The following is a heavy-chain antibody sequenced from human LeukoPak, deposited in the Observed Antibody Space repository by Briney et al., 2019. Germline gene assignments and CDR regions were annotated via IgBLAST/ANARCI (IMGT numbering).Heavy chain of an antibody. CDR2: IYYSGST. CDR1: GGSISSSSYY. CDR3: ARVLDYYVSGTYGFGY. J-gene: IGHJ4*02. V-gene: IGHV4-39*07. Sequence: SETLSLTCTVSGGSISSSSYYWGWIRQPPGKGLEWIGSIYYSGSTYYNPSLKSRVTISVDTSKNQFSLKLSSVTAADTAVYYCARVLDYYVSGTYGFGYWGQGTLVTVSS. D-gene: IGHD3-10*01.